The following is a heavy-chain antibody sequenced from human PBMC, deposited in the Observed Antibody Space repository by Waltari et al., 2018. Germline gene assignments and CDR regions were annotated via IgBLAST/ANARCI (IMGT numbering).Heavy chain of an antibody. J-gene: IGHJ5*02. Sequence: QVQLQESGPGLVKPSETLSLTCTVSGGSISSYYWSWIRQPPGKGLEWIGYIYYSGSTNYNPSLKRRVTISVDTSKNQFSLKLSSVTAADTAVYYCARGGQPWNWFDPWGQGTLVTVSS. D-gene: IGHD3-16*01. CDR2: IYYSGST. CDR3: ARGGQPWNWFDP. V-gene: IGHV4-59*01. CDR1: GGSISSYY.